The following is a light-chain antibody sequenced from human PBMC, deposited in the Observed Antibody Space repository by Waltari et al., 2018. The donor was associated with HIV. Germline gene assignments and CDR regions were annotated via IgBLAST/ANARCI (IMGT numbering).Light chain of an antibody. V-gene: IGLV1-47*01. CDR3: ATWDDSLNGRI. CDR2: AND. CDR1: SSTIGSTY. Sequence: QSVLTQPPSASGTPGQRVTISCSGSSSTIGSTYVYWYQQLPGTAPKLFIYANDRRPSGVPDRFSGSRSGTSASLAISGLRSEDEGDYYCATWDDSLNGRIFGGGTKLTV. J-gene: IGLJ2*01.